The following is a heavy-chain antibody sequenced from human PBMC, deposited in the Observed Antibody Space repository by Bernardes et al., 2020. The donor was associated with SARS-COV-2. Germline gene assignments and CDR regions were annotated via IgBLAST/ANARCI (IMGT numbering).Heavy chain of an antibody. J-gene: IGHJ4*02. CDR2: VDGDGSST. D-gene: IGHD1-26*01. V-gene: IGHV3-74*01. CDR1: GFTFSDYY. Sequence: GGSLRLSCAASGFTFSDYYMSWIRQAPGKGLVWVSRVDGDGSSTNYADSVKGRFSISRDNAKNTVYLQMNSLRVEDTALYYCARGSGNYYFDLWGQGILVTVSS. CDR3: ARGSGNYYFDL.